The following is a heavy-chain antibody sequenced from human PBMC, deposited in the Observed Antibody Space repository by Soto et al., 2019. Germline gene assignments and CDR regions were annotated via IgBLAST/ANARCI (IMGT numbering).Heavy chain of an antibody. D-gene: IGHD2-2*01. Sequence: GGSLRLSCAASGFTFSSYGMHWVRQAPGKGLEWVAVISYDGSNKYYADSVKGRFTISRDNSKNTLYLQMNSLRAEDTAVYYCAKDQRIGVVPAAYYYYGMDVWGQGTTVTVSS. V-gene: IGHV3-30*18. CDR1: GFTFSSYG. J-gene: IGHJ6*02. CDR2: ISYDGSNK. CDR3: AKDQRIGVVPAAYYYYGMDV.